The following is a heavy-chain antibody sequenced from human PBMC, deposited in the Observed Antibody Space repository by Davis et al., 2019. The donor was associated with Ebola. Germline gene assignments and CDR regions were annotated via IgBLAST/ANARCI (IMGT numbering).Heavy chain of an antibody. V-gene: IGHV1-3*01. Sequence: ASVKVSCKASGYTFTSYAMHWVRQAPGQRLEWMGWINAGNGNTKYSQKFQGRVTMTRDTSTSTVYMELSSLRSEDTAVYYCARESIVVVTANRYYYYGMDVWGQGTTVTVSS. CDR2: INAGNGNT. J-gene: IGHJ6*02. CDR3: ARESIVVVTANRYYYYGMDV. D-gene: IGHD2-21*02. CDR1: GYTFTSYA.